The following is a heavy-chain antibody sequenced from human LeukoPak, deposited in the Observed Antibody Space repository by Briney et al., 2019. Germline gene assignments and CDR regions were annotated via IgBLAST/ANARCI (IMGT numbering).Heavy chain of an antibody. CDR3: ARGTYSSSSVH. CDR1: GGTLSSYA. Sequence: SVKVSCKASGGTLSSYAISWVRQAPGQGLEWMGRIIPIFGTANYAQKFQGRVTITTDESTSTAYMELSSLRSEDTAVYYCARGTYSSSSVHWGQGTLVTVSS. V-gene: IGHV1-69*05. D-gene: IGHD6-6*01. J-gene: IGHJ4*02. CDR2: IIPIFGTA.